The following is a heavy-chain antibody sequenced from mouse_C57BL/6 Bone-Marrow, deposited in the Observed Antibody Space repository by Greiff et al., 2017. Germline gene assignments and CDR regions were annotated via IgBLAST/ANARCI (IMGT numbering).Heavy chain of an antibody. CDR3: TSFGGNYFDF. CDR1: GFNIKDDY. J-gene: IGHJ2*01. CDR2: IDPEIGDT. Sequence: EVQLQQSGAELVRPGASVKLSCTASGFNIKDDYIHWVKQRPEQGLEWIGWIDPEIGDTEYASKFQGKATITSDTSSNKAYLQLSSLTSEDSAVYYCTSFGGNYFDFWGQGTPLTVAS. D-gene: IGHD1-1*02. V-gene: IGHV14-4*01.